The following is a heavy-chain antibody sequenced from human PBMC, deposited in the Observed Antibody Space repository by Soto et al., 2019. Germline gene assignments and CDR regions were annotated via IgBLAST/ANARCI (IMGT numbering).Heavy chain of an antibody. CDR1: GFTFSSYG. D-gene: IGHD4-4*01. Sequence: QTGGSLRLSCAASGFTFSSYGMHWVRQAPVKGLEWVAVISYDGSNKYYADSVKGRFTISRDNSKNTLYLQMNSLRAEDTAVYYCAKDLAVTTWKGGMDVWGQGTTVTVSS. CDR3: AKDLAVTTWKGGMDV. CDR2: ISYDGSNK. V-gene: IGHV3-30*18. J-gene: IGHJ6*02.